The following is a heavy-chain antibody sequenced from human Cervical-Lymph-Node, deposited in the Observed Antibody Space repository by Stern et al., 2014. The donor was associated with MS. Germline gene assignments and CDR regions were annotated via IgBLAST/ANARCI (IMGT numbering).Heavy chain of an antibody. CDR2: IFLDDEE. CDR3: AHTTVTFDEAYGLDV. CDR1: GFSLNTDGVG. V-gene: IGHV2-5*02. J-gene: IGHJ6*02. Sequence: QVTLKESGPTLVKPTQTLTLTCTCSGFSLNTDGVGVGWIRQPPGKALEWLVVIFLDDEERYSPYLNSRLSITKDTSKNQVVLTMANMDPVDTATYYCAHTTVTFDEAYGLDVWGQGTTVTVSS. D-gene: IGHD4-17*01.